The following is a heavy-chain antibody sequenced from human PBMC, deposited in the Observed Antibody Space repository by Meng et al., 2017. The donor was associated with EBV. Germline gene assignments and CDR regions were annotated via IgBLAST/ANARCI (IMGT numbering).Heavy chain of an antibody. Sequence: QLVQAGAEGKNPVASGKVSSKASGYAFTSYIFHWVRQAPGQRLEWMGWINVGVGYTKYSPKFQGRVTISIDTSATTGYMELSSLRSEDTAVYYGVRGPPVGVPGPGDYWGQGTLVTVSS. V-gene: IGHV1-3*01. CDR1: GYAFTSYI. D-gene: IGHD2-21*01. CDR3: VRGPPVGVPGPGDY. CDR2: INVGVGYT. J-gene: IGHJ4*02.